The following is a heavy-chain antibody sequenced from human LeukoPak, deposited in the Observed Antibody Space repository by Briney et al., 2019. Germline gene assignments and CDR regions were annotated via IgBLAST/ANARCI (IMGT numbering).Heavy chain of an antibody. CDR1: GFTFGDYA. CDR2: IRSKAYGGTT. D-gene: IGHD3-22*01. Sequence: PGGSLRLSCTASGFTFGDYAMSWVRQAPGKGLDWVGFIRSKAYGGTTEYAASVKGRFTISRDDSKSIAYLQMNSLKTEDTAVYYCTRRTYYYDSSGYSTTFDYWGQGTLVTVSS. J-gene: IGHJ4*02. V-gene: IGHV3-49*04. CDR3: TRRTYYYDSSGYSTTFDY.